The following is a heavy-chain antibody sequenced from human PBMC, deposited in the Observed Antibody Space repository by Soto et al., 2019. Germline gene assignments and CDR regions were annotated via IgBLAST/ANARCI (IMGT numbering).Heavy chain of an antibody. V-gene: IGHV4-59*01. J-gene: IGHJ6*02. CDR1: GGSISRYY. CDR3: ARDLWGYCGTDCYPLDV. CDR2: LYNTGST. Sequence: SETLSLTCTVSGGSISRYYWSWIQQTPGKGLEWIGYLYNTGSTIYNPSLESRVTISVDTSKNQFSLILNSVTAADTAVYYCARDLWGYCGTDCYPLDVWGQGTPVTVSS. D-gene: IGHD2-21*02.